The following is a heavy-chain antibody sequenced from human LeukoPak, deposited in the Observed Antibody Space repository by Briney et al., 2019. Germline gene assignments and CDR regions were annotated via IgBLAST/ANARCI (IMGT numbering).Heavy chain of an antibody. V-gene: IGHV3-23*01. CDR3: AKDLDAPRP. Sequence: GGSLRLSCAASGFTFSSYAMSWVRQAPGKGREWVSAISGSGGNTYYADSVTGRFTISRDNSKSTLHLQMNSLRAEDTAVYYCAKDLDAPRPGVQGTLVTVSS. CDR1: GFTFSSYA. CDR2: ISGSGGNT. J-gene: IGHJ4*02.